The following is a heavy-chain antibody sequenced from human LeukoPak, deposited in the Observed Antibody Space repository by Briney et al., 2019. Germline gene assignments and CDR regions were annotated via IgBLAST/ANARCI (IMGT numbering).Heavy chain of an antibody. CDR3: ARGGYSYGS. CDR1: GGSFSGHY. J-gene: IGHJ4*02. Sequence: SETLSLTYAVYGGSFSGHYWSWICQPPGKGLEWIGEINHSGSTNYNPSLKSRVTISVDTSKNQFSLKLSSVTAADTAVYYCARGGYSYGSWGQGTLVTVSS. D-gene: IGHD5-18*01. CDR2: INHSGST. V-gene: IGHV4-34*01.